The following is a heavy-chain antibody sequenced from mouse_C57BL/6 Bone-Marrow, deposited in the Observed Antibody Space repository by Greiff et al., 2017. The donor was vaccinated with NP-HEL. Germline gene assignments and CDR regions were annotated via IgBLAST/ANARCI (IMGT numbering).Heavy chain of an antibody. Sequence: QVQLQQSGAELVRPGASVTLSCKASGYTFTDYEMHWVKQTPVHGLEWIGAIDPETGGTAYNQKFKGKAILTADKSSSTAYMELRSLTSEDSAVYYCTRRATMITTGSYWYFDVWGTGTTVTVSS. CDR3: TRRATMITTGSYWYFDV. V-gene: IGHV1-15*01. D-gene: IGHD2-4*01. J-gene: IGHJ1*03. CDR2: IDPETGGT. CDR1: GYTFTDYE.